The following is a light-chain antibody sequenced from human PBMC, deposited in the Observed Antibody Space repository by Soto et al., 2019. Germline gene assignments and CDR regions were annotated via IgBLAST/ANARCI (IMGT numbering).Light chain of an antibody. Sequence: QSVLTQPPSVSGAPGQSVTISCTGSSSNIGAVFDVHWYQQVPGTAPKLLIYENTKRPSGVPDRFSGSKSGTSASLAITGLQAEDEADYYCQSYDSGLSGWSFGGGTKVTVL. CDR1: SSNIGAVFD. J-gene: IGLJ2*01. V-gene: IGLV1-40*01. CDR2: ENT. CDR3: QSYDSGLSGWS.